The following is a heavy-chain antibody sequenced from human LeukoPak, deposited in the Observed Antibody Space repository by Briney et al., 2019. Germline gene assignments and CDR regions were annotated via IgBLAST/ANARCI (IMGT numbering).Heavy chain of an antibody. D-gene: IGHD2-15*01. V-gene: IGHV3-23*01. CDR2: ISGSGGST. CDR3: AKDLSSVVVVAATPFGY. Sequence: PGGSLRLPCAASGFTVSSYAMSWVRQAPGKGLEWVSAISGSGGSTYYADSVKGRFTISRDNSKNTLYLQMNSLRAEDTAVYYCAKDLSSVVVVAATPFGYWGQGTLVTVSS. CDR1: GFTVSSYA. J-gene: IGHJ4*02.